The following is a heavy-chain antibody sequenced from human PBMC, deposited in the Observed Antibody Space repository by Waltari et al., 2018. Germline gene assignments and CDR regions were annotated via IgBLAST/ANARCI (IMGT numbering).Heavy chain of an antibody. CDR2: IYYSGTT. CDR1: GGSISSSTYY. Sequence: QLQLQESGPGLVKPSETLSLTCTVSGGSISSSTYYWGWIRQTPGKGLECIGSIYYSGTTYHNPSLKSRITISIDTSQNQFSPKLYSVTAADTAVYYCARLPLNYAVDVWGQGTTVTVSS. D-gene: IGHD3-9*01. J-gene: IGHJ6*02. CDR3: ARLPLNYAVDV. V-gene: IGHV4-39*07.